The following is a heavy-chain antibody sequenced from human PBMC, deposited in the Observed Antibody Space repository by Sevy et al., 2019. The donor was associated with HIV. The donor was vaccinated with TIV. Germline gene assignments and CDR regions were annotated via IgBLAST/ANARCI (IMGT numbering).Heavy chain of an antibody. CDR3: ARTGRGAIYYYEEDDEYFQH. J-gene: IGHJ1*01. V-gene: IGHV4-30-4*01. CDR1: GGSISSGDYY. Sequence: SETLSLTCTVSGGSISSGDYYWSWIRQPPGKGLEWIGYIYYSGSTYYNPSLKSRVTISVDTSKNQFSLKLSSVTAADTAVYYCARTGRGAIYYYEEDDEYFQHWGQGTLVTVSS. CDR2: IYYSGST. D-gene: IGHD3-22*01.